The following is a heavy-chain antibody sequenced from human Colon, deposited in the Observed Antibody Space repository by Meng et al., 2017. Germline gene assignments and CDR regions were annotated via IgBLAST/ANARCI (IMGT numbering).Heavy chain of an antibody. Sequence: VDIQDSGPRLVRPSETLSLTCNASGDSVTSGGNYWRWIRQPPGKGLEWIGYMFHSGTTKYNPSLKSRVSMSVDTTKNQFYLKLTSVTVADTAVFYCARLIAGWPFYFDYWGQGILVTVSS. CDR2: MFHSGTT. CDR3: ARLIAGWPFYFDY. V-gene: IGHV4-61*08. D-gene: IGHD6-19*01. J-gene: IGHJ4*02. CDR1: GDSVTSGGNY.